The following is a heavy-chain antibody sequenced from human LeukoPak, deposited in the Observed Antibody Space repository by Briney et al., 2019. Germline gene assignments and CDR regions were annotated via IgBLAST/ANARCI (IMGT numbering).Heavy chain of an antibody. J-gene: IGHJ4*02. Sequence: ASVKVSCKASGYIFSDYYMHWVRQAPGQGLEWMGWINPNSGGTNFAQKFQDRVTLTRDTSISTAYMELSRVRSDDTAVYYCARVARSDYFPAEFDFWGQGTLVTVSS. CDR3: ARVARSDYFPAEFDF. CDR1: GYIFSDYY. CDR2: INPNSGGT. D-gene: IGHD3-22*01. V-gene: IGHV1-2*02.